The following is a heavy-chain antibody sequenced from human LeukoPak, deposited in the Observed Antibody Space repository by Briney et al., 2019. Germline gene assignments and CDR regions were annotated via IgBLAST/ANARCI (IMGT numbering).Heavy chain of an antibody. Sequence: GGSLRLSCAASGFTFSDYYMSWIRQAPGKGLEWVSYISSSSSYTNYADSLKGRFTISRDNAKNSLYLQMNSLRAEDTAVYYCAREQARAFDIWGQGTMVTVSS. J-gene: IGHJ3*02. CDR2: ISSSSSYT. CDR1: GFTFSDYY. CDR3: AREQARAFDI. V-gene: IGHV3-11*05.